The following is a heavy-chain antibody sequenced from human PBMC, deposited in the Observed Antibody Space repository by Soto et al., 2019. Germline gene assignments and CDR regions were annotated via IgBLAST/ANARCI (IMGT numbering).Heavy chain of an antibody. CDR1: GYMFPIYH. Sequence: PGESLKISCEASGYMFPIYHISWVRQMPGKGLEWVGKIDPSDSRTMYRPSSRARITISVDKSINTAYLEWGRLKASDTAMYYCARHDSNGDFDFCGKGTQVTVSS. CDR2: IDPSDSRT. V-gene: IGHV5-10-1*01. J-gene: IGHJ4*02. D-gene: IGHD2-8*01. CDR3: ARHDSNGDFDF.